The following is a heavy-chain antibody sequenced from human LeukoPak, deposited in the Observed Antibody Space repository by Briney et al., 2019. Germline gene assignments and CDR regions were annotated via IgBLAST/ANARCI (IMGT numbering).Heavy chain of an antibody. CDR1: GFNFSTYS. V-gene: IGHV4-34*08. Sequence: GSLRLSCAASGFNFSTYSMNWVRQAPGKGLEWIGEINHSGSTNYNPSLKSRVTISVDTSKNQFSLKLSSVTAADTAVYYCASAARRVLPFDYWGQGTLVTVSS. CDR2: INHSGST. D-gene: IGHD6-13*01. CDR3: ASAARRVLPFDY. J-gene: IGHJ4*02.